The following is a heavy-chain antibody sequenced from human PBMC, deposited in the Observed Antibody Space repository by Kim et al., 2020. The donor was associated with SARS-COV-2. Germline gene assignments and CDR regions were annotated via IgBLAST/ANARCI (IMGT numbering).Heavy chain of an antibody. CDR3: ALGGSGV. CDR2: GNGNT. V-gene: IGHV1-3*01. J-gene: IGHJ6*02. D-gene: IGHD1-26*01. Sequence: GNGNTKYSQKFQGRVTITRDTSASTAYMELSSLRSEDTAVYYCALGGSGVWGQGTTVTVSS.